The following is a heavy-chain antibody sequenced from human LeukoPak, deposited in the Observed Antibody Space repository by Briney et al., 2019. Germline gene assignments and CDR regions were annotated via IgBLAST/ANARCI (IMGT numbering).Heavy chain of an antibody. CDR3: AKVTYGSGTYGAFDS. J-gene: IGHJ4*02. D-gene: IGHD3-10*01. Sequence: PGGSLRLSCAASGFTFSSYGMHWVRQAPGKGLEWVAFIRYDGSNKFYADSVKGRFTISRDNSKNTLYLQMNSLRVEDTAIYYCAKVTYGSGTYGAFDSWGQGTLVTVSS. CDR2: IRYDGSNK. CDR1: GFTFSSYG. V-gene: IGHV3-30*02.